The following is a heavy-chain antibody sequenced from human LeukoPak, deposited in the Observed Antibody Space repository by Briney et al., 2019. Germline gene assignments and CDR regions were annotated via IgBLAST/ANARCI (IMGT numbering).Heavy chain of an antibody. D-gene: IGHD1-1*01. J-gene: IGHJ4*02. CDR1: GFTFSRNA. CDR2: IAHHGSNK. CDR3: AKDGFWSYTD. V-gene: IGHV3-30*02. Sequence: PGGSLRLSCAASGFTFSRNAIHWVRQGPGKGLEWVSYIAHHGSNKYYADSVKGRFTISRDNSKRTLYLQMNSLRADDTAVYYCAKDGFWSYTDWGEGTLVTVSS.